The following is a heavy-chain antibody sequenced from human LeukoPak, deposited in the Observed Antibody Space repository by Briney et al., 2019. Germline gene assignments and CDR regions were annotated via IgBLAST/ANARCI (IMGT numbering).Heavy chain of an antibody. CDR3: AKDRRSGGSCSDY. D-gene: IGHD2-15*01. CDR2: ISGSGDIT. CDR1: GLTFSGYA. V-gene: IGHV3-23*01. Sequence: PGGSLRLSCAASGLTFSGYAMIWVRQAPGRGLEWVSTISGSGDITYYADSVKGRLTISRDNSKNTLYLQMNSLRAEDTAVYYCAKDRRSGGSCSDYWGQGTLVTVSS. J-gene: IGHJ4*02.